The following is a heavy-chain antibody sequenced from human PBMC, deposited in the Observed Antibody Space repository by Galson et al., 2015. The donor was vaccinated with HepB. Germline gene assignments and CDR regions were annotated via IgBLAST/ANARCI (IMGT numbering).Heavy chain of an antibody. V-gene: IGHV1-69*13. CDR1: GGTFSSYA. CDR2: IIPIFGTA. D-gene: IGHD2-2*01. CDR3: ARDGQTYCSSTSCSQYYYYYGMDV. J-gene: IGHJ6*02. Sequence: VKVSCKASGGTFSSYAISWVRQAPGQGLEWMGGIIPIFGTANYAQKFQGRVTITADESTSTAYMELSSLRSEDTAVYYCARDGQTYCSSTSCSQYYYYYGMDVWGQGTTVTVSS.